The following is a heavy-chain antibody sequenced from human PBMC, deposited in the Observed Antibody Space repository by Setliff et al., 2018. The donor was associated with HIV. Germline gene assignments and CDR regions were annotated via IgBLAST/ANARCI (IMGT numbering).Heavy chain of an antibody. CDR3: TKDHLSGWASDC. CDR2: IKQDGSEE. J-gene: IGHJ4*02. D-gene: IGHD6-19*01. Sequence: GGSLRLSCAASGFTFSTYWMIWVRQAPGKGLKWVAKIKQDGSEEYYVDSVKGRFTTSRDNAKNSVYLQMNRLRVEDTAMYYCTKDHLSGWASDCWGQGTLVTVS. V-gene: IGHV3-7*01. CDR1: GFTFSTYW.